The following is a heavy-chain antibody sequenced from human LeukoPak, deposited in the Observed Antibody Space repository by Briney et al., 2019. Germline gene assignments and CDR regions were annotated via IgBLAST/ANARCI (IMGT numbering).Heavy chain of an antibody. D-gene: IGHD3-10*01. Sequence: SETLSLTCTVSGGSISTYYWSWIRQPPGRGLEWIGYIYYSGSTNYNPSLKSRVTISVDTSKNQFSLKLSSVTAADTAVYYCAGWKVGASYYYYYYGMDVWGQGTTVTVSS. J-gene: IGHJ6*02. CDR3: AGWKVGASYYYYYYGMDV. V-gene: IGHV4-59*08. CDR1: GGSISTYY. CDR2: IYYSGST.